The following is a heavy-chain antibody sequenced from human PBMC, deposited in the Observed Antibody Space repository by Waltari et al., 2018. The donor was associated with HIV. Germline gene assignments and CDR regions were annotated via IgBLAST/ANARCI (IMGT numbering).Heavy chain of an antibody. CDR3: VRAWWKDAYYYSGMDV. CDR1: ADRVSSNSAA. Sequence: QVQLQQSGPGLGKPSQTLARSCAISADRVSSNSAAWNWIRQSPSRGLEWLGRTYYRSKWYNSYPFSVKLRITISPDTSKIQFSLQLNSVTAEDTAVYYCVRAWWKDAYYYSGMDVWAQGTTVTVSS. J-gene: IGHJ6*02. V-gene: IGHV6-1*01. D-gene: IGHD1-1*01. CDR2: TYYRSKWYN.